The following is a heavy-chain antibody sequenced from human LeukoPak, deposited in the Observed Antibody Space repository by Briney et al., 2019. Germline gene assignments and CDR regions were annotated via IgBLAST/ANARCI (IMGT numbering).Heavy chain of an antibody. V-gene: IGHV1-18*01. D-gene: IGHD1-7*01. CDR1: GYTFTSYG. Sequence: ASVKVSCKASGYTFTSYGISWVRQAPGQGLEWMGWISAYNGNTNYAQKLQGRVTMTTDTSTSTAYMELRSLRSDDTAVYYCARDSGVNWNYSGGWFDPWGQGTLVTVSS. J-gene: IGHJ5*02. CDR3: ARDSGVNWNYSGGWFDP. CDR2: ISAYNGNT.